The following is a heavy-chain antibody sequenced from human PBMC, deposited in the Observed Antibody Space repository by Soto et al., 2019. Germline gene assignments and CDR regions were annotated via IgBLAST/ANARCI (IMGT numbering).Heavy chain of an antibody. CDR1: GGSISSYY. Sequence: SETLSLTCTVSGGSISSYYWSWIRQPPGKGLEWIVYIYYSGSTNYNRSLKSRVTISVGTSKNQFSLKLSSVTAADTAVYYCERLFTMVRGVIIGNWFVPWGQGTLATVSS. CDR3: ERLFTMVRGVIIGNWFVP. D-gene: IGHD3-10*01. CDR2: IYYSGST. J-gene: IGHJ5*02. V-gene: IGHV4-59*01.